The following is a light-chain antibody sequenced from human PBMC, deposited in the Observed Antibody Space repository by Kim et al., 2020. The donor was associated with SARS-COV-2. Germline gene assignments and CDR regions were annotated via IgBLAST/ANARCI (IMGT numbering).Light chain of an antibody. V-gene: IGLV1-51*01. J-gene: IGLJ3*02. Sequence: GHRVTISCTGDSSNIGSNFVSWYQQLPGTAPELLIYDNNERKSGIPDRFSGSKSGTSATLDITGLQTGDEADYYCATWDNSLSAGVFGGGTQLTVL. CDR2: DNN. CDR3: ATWDNSLSAGV. CDR1: SSNIGSNF.